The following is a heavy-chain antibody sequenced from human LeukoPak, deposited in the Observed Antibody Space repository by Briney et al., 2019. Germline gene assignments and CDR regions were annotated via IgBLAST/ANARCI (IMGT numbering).Heavy chain of an antibody. Sequence: ASVKVSCKASGFTLTDYIHWVRQDPRQGLQWMGWIKPNSGDTDYAQKFQGRVTMTRDTSISTVYMELSSLRSEDTAVYYCAREVNSSGWYEDAFDIWGQGTMVTVSS. CDR3: AREVNSSGWYEDAFDI. J-gene: IGHJ3*02. D-gene: IGHD6-19*01. CDR1: GFTLTDY. V-gene: IGHV1-2*02. CDR2: IKPNSGDT.